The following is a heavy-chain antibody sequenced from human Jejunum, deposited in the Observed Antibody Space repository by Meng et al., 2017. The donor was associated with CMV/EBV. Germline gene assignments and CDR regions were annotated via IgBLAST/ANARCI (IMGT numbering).Heavy chain of an antibody. Sequence: VGSGGALSRPGWSLGLSFAASGFIFSGYWMHWVRQVPGKGLVWVSYIKFDGTTTYYADSVKGRFTISRDNAKNTLYLQMNDLRVEDTGLYYCARGPGDLGQGTLVTVSS. CDR2: IKFDGTTT. J-gene: IGHJ4*02. V-gene: IGHV3-74*01. CDR3: ARGPGD. D-gene: IGHD4-17*01. CDR1: GFIFSGYW.